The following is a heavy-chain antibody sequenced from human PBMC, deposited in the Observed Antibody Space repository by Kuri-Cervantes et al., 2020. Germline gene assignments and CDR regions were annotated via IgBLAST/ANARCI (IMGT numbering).Heavy chain of an antibody. CDR3: AKDWHYGQPRAFDI. Sequence: GESLKISCAASGFTFSSYAMSWVRQAPGKGLEWVSAISGSGGSTYYADSVKGRFTISRDNSKNTLYQQMNSLRVEDTAVYYCAKDWHYGQPRAFDIWGQGTMVTVSS. CDR1: GFTFSSYA. D-gene: IGHD4-17*01. V-gene: IGHV3-23*01. CDR2: ISGSGGST. J-gene: IGHJ3*02.